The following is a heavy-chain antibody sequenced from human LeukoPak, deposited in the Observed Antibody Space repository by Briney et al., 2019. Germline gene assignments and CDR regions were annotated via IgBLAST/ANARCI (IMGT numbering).Heavy chain of an antibody. D-gene: IGHD6-19*01. V-gene: IGHV3-30*04. CDR2: ISYDGSNK. CDR1: GFTFSSYA. CDR3: ARERDSGWYEYYFDY. J-gene: IGHJ4*02. Sequence: PGRSLRLSCAASGFTFSSYAMHWVHQAQGKGLEWVAVISYDGSNKYYADSVKGRFTISRDNSKNTLYLQMNSLRAEDTAVYYCARERDSGWYEYYFDYWGQGTLVTVSS.